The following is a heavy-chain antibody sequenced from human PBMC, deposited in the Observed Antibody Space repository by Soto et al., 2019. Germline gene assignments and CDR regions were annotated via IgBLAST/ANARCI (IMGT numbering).Heavy chain of an antibody. CDR2: IYHSGST. D-gene: IGHD3-3*01. CDR3: ARDSGKYYDFWSGHIASYYFDY. J-gene: IGHJ4*02. Sequence: SETLSLTCAVSGGSISSSNWWSWVRQPPGKGLEWIGEIYHSGSTNYNPSLKSRVTISVDKSKNQFSLKLSSVTAADTAVYYCARDSGKYYDFWSGHIASYYFDYWGQGTLVTVSS. CDR1: GGSISSSNW. V-gene: IGHV4-4*02.